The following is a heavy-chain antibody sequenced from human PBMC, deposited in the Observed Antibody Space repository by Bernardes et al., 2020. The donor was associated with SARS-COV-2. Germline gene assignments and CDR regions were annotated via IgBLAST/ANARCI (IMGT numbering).Heavy chain of an antibody. Sequence: GGSLRLSCAASGFTVSSNYMSWVRQAPGKGLEWVSVIYSGGSTYYADSVKGRFTISRDNSKNTLYLQMNSLGAEDTAVYYCARGRSRDYFDYWGQGTLVTVSS. CDR2: IYSGGST. V-gene: IGHV3-53*01. CDR1: GFTVSSNY. J-gene: IGHJ4*02. CDR3: ARGRSRDYFDY.